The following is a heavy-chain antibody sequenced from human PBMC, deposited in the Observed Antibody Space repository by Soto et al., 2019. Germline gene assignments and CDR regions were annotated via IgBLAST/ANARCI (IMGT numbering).Heavy chain of an antibody. D-gene: IGHD6-19*01. CDR2: ISYDGSNK. J-gene: IGHJ4*02. CDR3: ARDPGIAVAGTHFEY. V-gene: IGHV3-30-3*01. Sequence: QVQLVESGGGVVQPGRSMRLSCAASGFTFSSYAMHWVRQAPGKGLEWVAVISYDGSNKYYADSVKGRFTISRDNSKNTLYLQMNSLSAEDTAVYYCARDPGIAVAGTHFEYWGQGTLVIVSS. CDR1: GFTFSSYA.